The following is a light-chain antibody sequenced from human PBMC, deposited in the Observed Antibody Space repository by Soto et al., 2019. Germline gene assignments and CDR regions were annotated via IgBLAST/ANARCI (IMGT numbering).Light chain of an antibody. CDR1: TSDIASYDS. V-gene: IGLV2-14*01. CDR3: NSFTSTTTLEI. J-gene: IGLJ2*01. CDR2: EVS. Sequence: QSALTQPALVSGSPGQSITISCTGTTSDIASYDSVSWYQHHPGKAPKLLIYEVSNRPSGVSDRFSGSKSGSTASLTISGLQAEDEGYYYCNSFTSTTTLEIFGGGTKVTVL.